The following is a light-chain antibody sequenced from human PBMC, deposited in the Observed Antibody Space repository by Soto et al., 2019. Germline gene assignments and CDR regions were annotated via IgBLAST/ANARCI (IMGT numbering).Light chain of an antibody. CDR2: EVT. CDR1: NSDIGIYNL. CDR3: CSYAGTTTFVL. J-gene: IGLJ3*02. Sequence: QSVLTQPATVSGSPGQSITISCTGTNSDIGIYNLVSWYQQHPGKVPKVIIYEVTKRPSGISDRFSGSKSGNTASLTISGLQAEDEADYYCCSYAGTTTFVLFGGGTKVTVL. V-gene: IGLV2-23*02.